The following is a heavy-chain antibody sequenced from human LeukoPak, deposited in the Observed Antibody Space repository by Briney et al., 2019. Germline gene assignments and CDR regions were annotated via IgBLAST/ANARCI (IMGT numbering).Heavy chain of an antibody. CDR2: IFPGDSDT. V-gene: IGHV5-51*01. J-gene: IGHJ4*02. Sequence: PGESLKISCKGSGYRFTSFWIGWVRPMPGKGMEWMGIIFPGDSDTRYSPSFQGKVTISADKSISTAYLQWSSLKASDTAMYYCARHFTTRGNYYDSSRYYYSDYWGQGTLVTVSS. D-gene: IGHD3-22*01. CDR3: ARHFTTRGNYYDSSRYYYSDY. CDR1: GYRFTSFW.